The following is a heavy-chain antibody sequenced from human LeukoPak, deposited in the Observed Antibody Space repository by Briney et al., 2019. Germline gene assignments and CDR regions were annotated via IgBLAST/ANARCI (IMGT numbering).Heavy chain of an antibody. CDR3: ARSPTRRCDY. Sequence: GGSLRLSCAASGFTFSNYWMNWVRQAPGKGLEWVADIKQDESEKYYVDSVKGRFTISRDNAKNSLYLEMNNLRVEGTAVYYCARSPTRRCDYWGQGTLVTVSS. D-gene: IGHD1-1*01. V-gene: IGHV3-7*01. CDR2: IKQDESEK. CDR1: GFTFSNYW. J-gene: IGHJ4*02.